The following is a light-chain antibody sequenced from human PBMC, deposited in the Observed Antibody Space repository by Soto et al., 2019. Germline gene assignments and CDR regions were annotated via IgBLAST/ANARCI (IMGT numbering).Light chain of an antibody. CDR2: DAS. J-gene: IGKJ4*01. CDR3: QQYDNLPPVLF. Sequence: DIQMTQSPSSLSASVGDRVTITCQASQDISNYLNWYQQKPGKAPKLLIYDASNLETGVPSRFSGSGSGTDFPFTISSLQPEDIATYYCQQYDNLPPVLFFGGGTKVEIK. CDR1: QDISNY. V-gene: IGKV1-33*01.